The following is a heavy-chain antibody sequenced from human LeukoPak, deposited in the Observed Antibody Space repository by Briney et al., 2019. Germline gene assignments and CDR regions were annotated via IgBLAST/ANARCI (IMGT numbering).Heavy chain of an antibody. CDR1: GGSFSGYY. J-gene: IGHJ5*02. D-gene: IGHD3-9*01. V-gene: IGHV4-34*01. CDR3: ARNHRYFDWSGVSTWFDP. Sequence: PSGTLSLTCAVYGGSFSGYYWNWIRQAPGKGLEWIAEINHTGNTDYNPSLRSRVTISVDTSKNQFSLNLNSVTAADTAVYYCARNHRYFDWSGVSTWFDPWGQGTLVTVSS. CDR2: INHTGNT.